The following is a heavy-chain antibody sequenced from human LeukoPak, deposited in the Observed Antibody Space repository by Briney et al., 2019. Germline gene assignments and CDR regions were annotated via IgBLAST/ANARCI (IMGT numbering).Heavy chain of an antibody. CDR3: ARVDPGGGMDV. D-gene: IGHD2-2*03. CDR1: GGTFSSYA. CDR2: IIPILGIA. J-gene: IGHJ6*02. Sequence: GASVKVSCKASGGTFSSYAISWVRQAPGQGLEWMGRIIPILGIANYAQKFQGRVTITAGKSTSTAYMELSSLRSEDTAVYYCARVDPGGGMDVWGQGTTVTVSS. V-gene: IGHV1-69*04.